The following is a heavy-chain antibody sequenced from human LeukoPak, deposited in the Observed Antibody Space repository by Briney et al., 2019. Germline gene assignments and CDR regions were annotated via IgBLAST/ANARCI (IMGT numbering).Heavy chain of an antibody. J-gene: IGHJ4*02. CDR3: ARFSGSYYFFDY. Sequence: GASVKVFCKASGYTFTSYDINWVRQATGQGLEWMGWMNPNSGNTGYAQKFQGRVTMTRDTSISTAYMELSRLRSDDTAVYYCARFSGSYYFFDYWGQGTLVTVSS. CDR1: GYTFTSYD. D-gene: IGHD1-26*01. CDR2: MNPNSGNT. V-gene: IGHV1-8*01.